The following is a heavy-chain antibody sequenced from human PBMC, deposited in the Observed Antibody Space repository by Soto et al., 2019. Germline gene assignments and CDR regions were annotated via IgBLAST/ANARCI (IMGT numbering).Heavy chain of an antibody. J-gene: IGHJ6*02. CDR1: GFTFAIYW. Sequence: PGESLKISCHGSGFTFAIYWISWVRQMPGKGLEWMGVIYPRDSDTRYSPSFQGQVTISADKSISTAYLQWSTLQASDTAVYYCARYSTSADLPYYYGMDVWGQGTTVTVYS. CDR3: ARYSTSADLPYYYGMDV. D-gene: IGHD2-2*01. CDR2: IYPRDSDT. V-gene: IGHV5-51*01.